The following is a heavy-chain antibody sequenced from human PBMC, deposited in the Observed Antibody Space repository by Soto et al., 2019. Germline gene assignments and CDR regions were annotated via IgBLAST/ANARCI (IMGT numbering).Heavy chain of an antibody. CDR3: ARSYCSGGSCYPYYFDY. CDR1: GFTVSSNY. D-gene: IGHD2-15*01. CDR2: IYSGGST. V-gene: IGHV3-66*01. J-gene: IGHJ4*02. Sequence: EVQLVESGGGLVQPGGSLRLSCAASGFTVSSNYMSWVRQAPGKGLEWVSVIYSGGSTYYADSVKGRFTICRDNSKNTLYLQMNSLRAEDTAVYYCARSYCSGGSCYPYYFDYWGQGTLVTVSS.